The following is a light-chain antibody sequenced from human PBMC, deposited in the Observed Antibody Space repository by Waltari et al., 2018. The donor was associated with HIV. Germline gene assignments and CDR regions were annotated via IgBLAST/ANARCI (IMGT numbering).Light chain of an antibody. CDR2: GDT. V-gene: IGLV1-40*01. J-gene: IGLJ2*01. CDR3: QSFDSSLSNLVV. Sequence: QAVLTQPPSVSGAPGQRVTISCTGSSSNIGAGHAVHWYQQLPGTAPKLLIYGDTHRPSGVPDRFSGSKSGTSASLAIAGLQTEDEAVFYCQSFDSSLSNLVVFGGGTKVTVL. CDR1: SSNIGAGHA.